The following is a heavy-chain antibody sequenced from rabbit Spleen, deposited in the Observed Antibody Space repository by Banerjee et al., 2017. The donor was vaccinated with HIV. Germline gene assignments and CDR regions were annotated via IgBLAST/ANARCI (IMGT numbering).Heavy chain of an antibody. CDR3: ARVMAGGGDDYTRLDL. J-gene: IGHJ3*01. Sequence: QEQLVESGGGLVQPEGSLTLTCTASGFSFSSSYYMCWVRQAPGKGLEWIGCILTSSGYTWYASWAKGRFTISKTSSTTVTLQMTSLTAADTAAHFCARVMAGGGDDYTRLDLWGPGTLVTVS. V-gene: IGHV1S45*01. CDR2: ILTSSGYT. D-gene: IGHD2-1*01. CDR1: GFSFSSSYY.